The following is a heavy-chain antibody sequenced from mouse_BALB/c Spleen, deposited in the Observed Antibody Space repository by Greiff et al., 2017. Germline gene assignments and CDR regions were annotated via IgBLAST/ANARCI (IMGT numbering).Heavy chain of an antibody. D-gene: IGHD2-14*01. CDR3: VYRYDGSWFAY. Sequence: EVKLMESGPGLVKPSQSLSLTCSVTGYSFTSGYYWNWIRQFPGNKLEWMGYISYDGSNNYNPSLKNRISITRDTSKNQFFLKLNSVTTEDTATYYCVYRYDGSWFAYWGQGTLVTVSA. CDR1: GYSFTSGYY. J-gene: IGHJ3*01. CDR2: ISYDGSN. V-gene: IGHV3-6*02.